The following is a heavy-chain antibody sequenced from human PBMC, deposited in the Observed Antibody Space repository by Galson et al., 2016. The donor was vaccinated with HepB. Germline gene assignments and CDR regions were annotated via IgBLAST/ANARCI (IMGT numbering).Heavy chain of an antibody. Sequence: QSGAEVKKPGESLKISCRGSGYSFTSYWVGWVRQMPGKGLEWMGIIYPDDSTTRYSPSFQGQVIISADNSISTAYLQWSSLRASDTAMYYCARSQTTSMYRDPIPEHFNYWAREPWSPSPQ. CDR3: ARSQTTSMYRDPIPEHFNY. D-gene: IGHD1-14*01. CDR2: IYPDDSTT. CDR1: GYSFTSYW. J-gene: IGHJ4*02. V-gene: IGHV5-51*03.